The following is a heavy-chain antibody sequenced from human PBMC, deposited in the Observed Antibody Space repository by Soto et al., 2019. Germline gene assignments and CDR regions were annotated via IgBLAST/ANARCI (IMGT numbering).Heavy chain of an antibody. J-gene: IGHJ4*02. CDR2: IYYSGST. Sequence: SETLSLTCTVSGDSISSGDHYWSWIRQPPGKGLEWIGNIYYSGSTYYNPSLKSRVTMSVDTPKNQFSLKLNSVTAADTAVYYGARVSSGDYFDYWGQGTLVTVSS. CDR3: ARVSSGDYFDY. V-gene: IGHV4-30-4*01. D-gene: IGHD6-6*01. CDR1: GDSISSGDHY.